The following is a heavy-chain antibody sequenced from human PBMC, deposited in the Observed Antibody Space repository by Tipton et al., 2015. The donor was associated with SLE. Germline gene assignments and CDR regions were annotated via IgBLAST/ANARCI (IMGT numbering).Heavy chain of an antibody. CDR1: GASVSSFC. Sequence: TLSLTCTVSGASVSSFCWNWIRQSPGKGLEWIACVCNSVSTNYDPSLKSRGTISVDTSKNHFSLERTSVTASDTAVDYCSRQRSRLLSPLDAWGQGTMVSASS. CDR2: VCNSVST. CDR3: SRQRSRLLSPLDA. D-gene: IGHD3-10*01. V-gene: IGHV4-59*08. J-gene: IGHJ3*01.